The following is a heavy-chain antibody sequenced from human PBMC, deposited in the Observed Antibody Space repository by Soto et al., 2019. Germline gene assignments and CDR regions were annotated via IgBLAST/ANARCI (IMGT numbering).Heavy chain of an antibody. D-gene: IGHD3-16*01. V-gene: IGHV3-30*03. CDR1: GFTFSSYS. J-gene: IGHJ4*02. CDR3: AREDYGQYYFDY. Sequence: GGSLRLSCAASGFTFSSYSMNWVRQAPGKVLEWVAVISKHGYNIHYADSVEGRFTISRYNPRNTLYLEMNSLRTDDTAVYYCAREDYGQYYFDYWGQGALVTVS. CDR2: ISKHGYNI.